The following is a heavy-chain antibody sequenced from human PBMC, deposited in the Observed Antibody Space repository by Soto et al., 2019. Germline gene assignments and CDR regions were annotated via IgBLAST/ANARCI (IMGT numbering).Heavy chain of an antibody. CDR1: GYTFTGYY. J-gene: IGHJ4*02. V-gene: IGHV1-2*04. CDR3: ARDAQKARTGYSSGWYYYFDY. CDR2: INPNSGGT. D-gene: IGHD6-19*01. Sequence: QVQLVQSGAEVKKPGASVKVSCKASGYTFTGYYMHWVRQAPGQGLEWMGWINPNSGGTNYAQKFQGWVTLTRDTSISTAYMELSRLRSDDTAVYYCARDAQKARTGYSSGWYYYFDYGGQGTLVTVSS.